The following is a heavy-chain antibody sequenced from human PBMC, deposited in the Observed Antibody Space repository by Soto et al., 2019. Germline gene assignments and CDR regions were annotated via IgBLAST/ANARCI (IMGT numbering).Heavy chain of an antibody. Sequence: PSETLSLTWAVFGGSFSDYYWTWVRQPPRKGLEWIGQINHGGSINYNPSLKSRLTMSIDTSKSQFSLKVPSVIDADTAVYYCGAVRGPYGMGGWGQGTRGTV. CDR1: GGSFSDYY. CDR3: GAVRGPYGMGG. V-gene: IGHV4-34*01. CDR2: INHGGSI. D-gene: IGHD3-10*01. J-gene: IGHJ6*02.